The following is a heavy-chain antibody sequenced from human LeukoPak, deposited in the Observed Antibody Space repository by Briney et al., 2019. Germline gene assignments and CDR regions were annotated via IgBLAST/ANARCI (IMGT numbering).Heavy chain of an antibody. D-gene: IGHD6-6*01. CDR1: GSTFTGYY. V-gene: IGHV1-2*02. CDR3: ARVRRPEYSSSSYYYSMDV. J-gene: IGHJ6*03. CDR2: INSNSGGT. Sequence: ASVKVSCKASGSTFTGYYIHWVRQAPGQGLEWMGWINSNSGGTNYAQKFQGRVTMTRDPSTTTAYMELNRLRSDDTAVYYCARVRRPEYSSSSYYYSMDVWGKGTTVTVSS.